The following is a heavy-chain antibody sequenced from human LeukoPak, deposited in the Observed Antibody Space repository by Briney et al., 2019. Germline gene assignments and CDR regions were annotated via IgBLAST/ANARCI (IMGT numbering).Heavy chain of an antibody. CDR3: ARGSKSYGDYIRSRIHYFDY. CDR1: GFTFRSYA. V-gene: IGHV3-30*04. CDR2: ISLDGSNK. J-gene: IGHJ4*02. Sequence: GGSLRLSCAAPGFTFRSYAMHWVRQAPGKGLEWVAAISLDGSNKYYADSVKGRFTISRDNSKNTLYMQMNSLRADDTAVYYCARGSKSYGDYIRSRIHYFDYWGQGTLVTVSS. D-gene: IGHD4-17*01.